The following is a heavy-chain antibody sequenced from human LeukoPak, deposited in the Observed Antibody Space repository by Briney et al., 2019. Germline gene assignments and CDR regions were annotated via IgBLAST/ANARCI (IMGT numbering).Heavy chain of an antibody. Sequence: PSETLSLTCAVYGGSFSGYYWSWIHQPPGKGLEWIGEINHSGSTNYNPSLKSRVTISVDTSKNQFSLKLSSVTAADTAVYYCARTRDGYPDYWGQGTLVTVSS. CDR2: INHSGST. CDR3: ARTRDGYPDY. CDR1: GGSFSGYY. D-gene: IGHD5-24*01. J-gene: IGHJ4*02. V-gene: IGHV4-34*01.